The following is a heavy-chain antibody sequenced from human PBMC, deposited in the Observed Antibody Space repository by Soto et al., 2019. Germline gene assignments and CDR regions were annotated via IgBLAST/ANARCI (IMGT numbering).Heavy chain of an antibody. J-gene: IGHJ4*02. CDR1: GYTFTDFH. V-gene: IGHV1-2*04. Sequence: QVQLVQSGAEVKKPGASVKVSCKASGYTFTDFHMHWVRQAPGQGLEWMGWINPHSGGTSYAQKFQGWVTMTRDTSISTVYMELSRLRSDDTAVYYCARAPFDDFWSGYSFDYWGQGTLVTVSS. CDR2: INPHSGGT. D-gene: IGHD3-3*01. CDR3: ARAPFDDFWSGYSFDY.